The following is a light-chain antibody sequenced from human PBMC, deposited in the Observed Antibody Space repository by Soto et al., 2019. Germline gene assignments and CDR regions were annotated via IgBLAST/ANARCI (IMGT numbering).Light chain of an antibody. J-gene: IGLJ1*01. Sequence: QSALTQPASVSGSPGQSITISCTGSSSDVGDYNYVAWYQQHPDKAPKLMIFDVSSRPSGVSNRFSGSKSGSTASLTISGLQVEDEADYFCSSYSSSGTLYVFGTGTKLTVL. V-gene: IGLV2-14*03. CDR1: SSDVGDYNY. CDR3: SSYSSSGTLYV. CDR2: DVS.